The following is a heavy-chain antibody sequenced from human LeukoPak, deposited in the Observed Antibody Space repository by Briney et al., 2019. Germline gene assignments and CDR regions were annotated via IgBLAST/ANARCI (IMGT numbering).Heavy chain of an antibody. V-gene: IGHV5-51*04. CDR2: IYPGDSDT. Sequence: GESLKISCKGSGYSFTSYWIGWVRQMPGKGLEWMGIIYPGDSDTRYSPSFQGQVTISADKPISTAYLQWSSLRASDTAMYYCARSFKRSTSSLHGMDVWGQGTTVTVSS. CDR1: GYSFTSYW. J-gene: IGHJ6*02. D-gene: IGHD2-2*01. CDR3: ARSFKRSTSSLHGMDV.